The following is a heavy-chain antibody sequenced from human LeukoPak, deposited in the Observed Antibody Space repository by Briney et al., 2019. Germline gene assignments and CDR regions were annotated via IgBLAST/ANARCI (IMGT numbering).Heavy chain of an antibody. V-gene: IGHV4-34*01. CDR2: INHGGST. D-gene: IGHD2-15*01. Sequence: PSETLSLTCAVYGGSFSGFYWIWIRQPPGKGLEWIGEINHGGSTNYNPSLKSRVTISVDTSKNDFSLKLSSVTAADTAVYYCARRDIYCSGDSCYPQGWLYPWGQGTLVTVSS. CDR1: GGSFSGFY. CDR3: ARRDIYCSGDSCYPQGWLYP. J-gene: IGHJ5*02.